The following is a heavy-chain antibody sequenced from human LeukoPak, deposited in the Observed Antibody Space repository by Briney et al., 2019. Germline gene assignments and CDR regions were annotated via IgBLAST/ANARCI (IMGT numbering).Heavy chain of an antibody. D-gene: IGHD3-10*01. CDR2: IYYSGST. CDR1: GGSISSYY. CDR3: ARVGGSGSYYYYYYYYGMDV. Sequence: SETLSLTCTVSGGSISSYYWSWIRQPPGKGLEWIGYIYYSGSTNYNPSLKSRVTISVDTSKNQFPLKLSSVTAADTAVYYCARVGGSGSYYYYYYYYGMDVWGQGTTVTVSS. V-gene: IGHV4-59*01. J-gene: IGHJ6*02.